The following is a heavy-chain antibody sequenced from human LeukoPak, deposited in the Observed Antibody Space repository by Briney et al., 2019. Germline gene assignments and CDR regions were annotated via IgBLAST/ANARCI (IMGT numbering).Heavy chain of an antibody. Sequence: SVKVSCKASGGTFSSYAISWVRQAPGQGLEWMGGIIPIFGTANYAQKFQGRVTITADKSTSTAYMELSSLRSEDTAVYYCARSRGYSYGPQLYYYYYYMDVWGKGTTVTVSS. CDR1: GGTFSSYA. J-gene: IGHJ6*03. D-gene: IGHD5-18*01. V-gene: IGHV1-69*06. CDR2: IIPIFGTA. CDR3: ARSRGYSYGPQLYYYYYYMDV.